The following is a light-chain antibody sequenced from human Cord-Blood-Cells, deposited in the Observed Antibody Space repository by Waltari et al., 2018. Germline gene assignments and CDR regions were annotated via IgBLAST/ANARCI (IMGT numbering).Light chain of an antibody. CDR1: QSVSSSY. CDR2: GAS. Sequence: EIVLTQSPGTLSLSPGERATLSCRASQSVSSSYLAWYQQEPGQAPRLLIYGASSRATGIPDRFSGSGSGTDVTLTISRLEPEDFAVYYCQQYGSSPRTFGQGTKVEIK. J-gene: IGKJ1*01. CDR3: QQYGSSPRT. V-gene: IGKV3-20*01.